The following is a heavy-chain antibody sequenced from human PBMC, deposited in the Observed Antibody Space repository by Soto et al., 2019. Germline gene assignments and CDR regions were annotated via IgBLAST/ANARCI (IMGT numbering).Heavy chain of an antibody. CDR1: GFTFSDYY. CDR3: GRNGIWSSYDY. J-gene: IGHJ4*02. Sequence: PGGSLRLSCAASGFTFSDYYMSWIRQAPGKGLEWVSYISSSSSTIFYTDSVKGRFTVSRDNAKSTLYLQMNSLRAEDTAVYYCGRNGIWSSYDYCGQXSLVTVSS. CDR2: ISSSSSTI. V-gene: IGHV3-11*04. D-gene: IGHD6-13*01.